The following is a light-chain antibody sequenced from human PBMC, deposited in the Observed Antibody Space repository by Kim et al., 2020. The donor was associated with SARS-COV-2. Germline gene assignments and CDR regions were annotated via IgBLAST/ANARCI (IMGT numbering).Light chain of an antibody. CDR3: GTWDSSLSAVV. Sequence: GQKVIISCSGISANIGNNYLSWYQQLPGTAPKLLIYDNNNRPSGIPDRFSGSKSGTSATLGITGLQTGDEADYYCGTWDSSLSAVVFGGGTQLTVL. V-gene: IGLV1-51*01. J-gene: IGLJ2*01. CDR2: DNN. CDR1: SANIGNNY.